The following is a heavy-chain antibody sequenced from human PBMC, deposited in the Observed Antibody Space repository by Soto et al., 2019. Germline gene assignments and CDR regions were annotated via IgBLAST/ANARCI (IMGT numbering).Heavy chain of an antibody. Sequence: GGSLRLSCAASGFTFRSYAMSWVRQAPGKGLEWVSAISGSGGSTYYADSVKGRFTISRDNSKNTLYLQMNSLRAEDTAVYYCAKDWDNWNLGYFDYWGQGTLVTVSS. D-gene: IGHD1-20*01. V-gene: IGHV3-23*01. CDR1: GFTFRSYA. CDR3: AKDWDNWNLGYFDY. CDR2: ISGSGGST. J-gene: IGHJ4*02.